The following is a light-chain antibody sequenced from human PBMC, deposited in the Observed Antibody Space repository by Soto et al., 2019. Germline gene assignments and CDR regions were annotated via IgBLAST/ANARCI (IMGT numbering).Light chain of an antibody. CDR1: SSDVGSYNV. CDR3: CSYAGSSSAYV. CDR2: EVS. Sequence: QSALTQPASVSGSPGQSITISCTGTSSDVGSYNVVSWYQQHPGKAPKLLIYEVSKRPSGVSDRFSGSKSGNTASLTISGLQAEDEADYHCCSYAGSSSAYVSGTGTKVTDL. V-gene: IGLV2-23*02. J-gene: IGLJ1*01.